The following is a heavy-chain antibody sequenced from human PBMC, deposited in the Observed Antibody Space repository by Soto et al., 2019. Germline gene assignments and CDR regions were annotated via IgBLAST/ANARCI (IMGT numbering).Heavy chain of an antibody. CDR1: GGSFSNYY. Sequence: PSETLSLTCAVYGGSFSNYYWSWIRQPPGKGLEWIGEINHSGSTNYNPSLKSRVTISVDTSKNQFSLKLTSVTAADTVVYYCARDKITGLFDYWGQGTLVTVSS. J-gene: IGHJ4*02. CDR2: INHSGST. V-gene: IGHV4-34*01. D-gene: IGHD2-8*02. CDR3: ARDKITGLFDY.